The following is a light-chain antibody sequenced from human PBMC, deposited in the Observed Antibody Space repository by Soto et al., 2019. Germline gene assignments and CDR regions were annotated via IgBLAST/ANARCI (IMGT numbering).Light chain of an antibody. CDR2: DVS. V-gene: IGLV2-14*01. CDR1: SSDVGGYNY. Sequence: QSALTQPASVSGSPGQSISISCTGTSSDVGGYNYVSWYQQHPGKAPKLMIYDVSNRPSGVSNRFSGSKSGNTASLTISVLQAEDEADYYCSSYTTSNTRQIVFGTGTKVTVL. J-gene: IGLJ1*01. CDR3: SSYTTSNTRQIV.